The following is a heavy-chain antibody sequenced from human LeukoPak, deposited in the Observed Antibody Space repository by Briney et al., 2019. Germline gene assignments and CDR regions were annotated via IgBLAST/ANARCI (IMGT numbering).Heavy chain of an antibody. D-gene: IGHD5-18*01. V-gene: IGHV3-74*01. CDR2: INTDGSST. CDR1: GFTFSSYW. Sequence: PGGSLRLSCAASGFTFSSYWMHWVRQAPGKGLVWVSRINTDGSSTSYADSVKGRFTTSRDNAKNTLYLQMNSLRAEDTAVYYCARVGSRGDTAQLIDYWGQGTLVTVSS. J-gene: IGHJ4*02. CDR3: ARVGSRGDTAQLIDY.